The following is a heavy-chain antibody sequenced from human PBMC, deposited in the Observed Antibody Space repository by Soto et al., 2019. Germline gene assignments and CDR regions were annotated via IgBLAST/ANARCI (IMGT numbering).Heavy chain of an antibody. CDR3: ARLGPNLHSYGMDV. CDR1: GYSFTSYW. V-gene: IGHV5-51*01. CDR2: VYPGDSDT. Sequence: GEALKISFNGCGYSFTSYWIGWVRQMPGKGLEWMGIVYPGDSDTRYIPSFQGQVPLSAYKSITTAYLQWSSLKASDTAMYYCARLGPNLHSYGMDVWGQGTTVTVSS. J-gene: IGHJ6*02.